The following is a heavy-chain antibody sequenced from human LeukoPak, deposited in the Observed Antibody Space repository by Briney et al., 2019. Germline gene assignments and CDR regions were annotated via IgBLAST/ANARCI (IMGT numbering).Heavy chain of an antibody. J-gene: IGHJ4*02. D-gene: IGHD1-26*01. CDR3: ARRLSGSYSDY. CDR1: GGSISSGDYY. V-gene: IGHV4-39*01. Sequence: SETLSLTCTVSGGSISSGDYYWSWIRQPPGQGLEWIGTIKSSGNSHYNPSLKSRVTMSIDTSKNQFSLKLTSVTATDTAVYYCARRLSGSYSDYWGQGILVTVSS. CDR2: IKSSGNS.